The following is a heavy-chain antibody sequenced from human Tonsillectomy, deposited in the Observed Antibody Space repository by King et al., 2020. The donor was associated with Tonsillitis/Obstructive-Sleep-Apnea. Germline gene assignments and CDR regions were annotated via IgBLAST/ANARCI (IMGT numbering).Heavy chain of an antibody. CDR1: GGSISSYY. J-gene: IGHJ3*02. CDR2: IYYSGST. Sequence: VQLQESGPGLVKPSETLSLTCTVSGGSISSYYWSWIRQPPGKGLEWIGYIYYSGSTNYNPSLKSRVTISVDTSKNQFSLKLSSVTAADTAVYYCARYNWNGYYAFDIWGQGTMVTVSS. CDR3: ARYNWNGYYAFDI. D-gene: IGHD1-20*01. V-gene: IGHV4-59*08.